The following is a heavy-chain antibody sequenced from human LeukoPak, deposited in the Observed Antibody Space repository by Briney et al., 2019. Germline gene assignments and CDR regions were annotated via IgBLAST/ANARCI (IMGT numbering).Heavy chain of an antibody. CDR3: ARYSTYGDFDY. Sequence: GGSLRLSCAASGFSFSSHNMNWVRQAPGKALEWVSSVSNGGRYLYYADSVKGRFTISRDNAKNSLYLQMNSLRAEDTAVYYCARYSTYGDFDYWGQGTPVTVSS. J-gene: IGHJ4*02. V-gene: IGHV3-21*01. CDR2: VSNGGRYL. D-gene: IGHD2-21*01. CDR1: GFSFSSHN.